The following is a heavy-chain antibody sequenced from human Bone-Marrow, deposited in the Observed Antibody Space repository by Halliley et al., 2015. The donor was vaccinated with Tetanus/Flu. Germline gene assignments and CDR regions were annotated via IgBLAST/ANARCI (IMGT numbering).Heavy chain of an antibody. Sequence: QVQLVQSGAEVKTSGSSVKVSCKTSGGPFSNYALSWVRQAPGQGLERLGWIIPTLGTTDYAQAFQGRVTFTADESTGTVYMEVSGLTSEDKAVYFCATPRDTHFGRAFDVWGQGTLVTVSS. CDR3: ATPRDTHFGRAFDV. V-gene: IGHV1-69*01. D-gene: IGHD3-10*01. CDR2: IIPTLGTT. J-gene: IGHJ3*01. CDR1: GGPFSNYA.